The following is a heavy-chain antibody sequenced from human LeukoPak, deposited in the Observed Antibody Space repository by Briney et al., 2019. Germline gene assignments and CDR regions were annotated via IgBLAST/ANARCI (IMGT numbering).Heavy chain of an antibody. V-gene: IGHV3-30-3*01. D-gene: IGHD4-17*01. Sequence: GRSLRLSCAASGFTFSSYAMHWVRQAPGKGLEWVAVISYDGSNKYYADSVKGRFTISRDNSKNTLYLQMNSLRAEDTAVYYCAKGSPIRVDYWGQGTLVTVSS. CDR2: ISYDGSNK. J-gene: IGHJ4*02. CDR1: GFTFSSYA. CDR3: AKGSPIRVDY.